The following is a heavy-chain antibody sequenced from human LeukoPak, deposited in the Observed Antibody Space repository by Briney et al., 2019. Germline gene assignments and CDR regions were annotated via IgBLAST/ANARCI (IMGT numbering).Heavy chain of an antibody. CDR2: IKQDGSEK. CDR1: GFTFSSYW. CDR3: ARGISPYYYYYGMDV. Sequence: GGSLRLSCAASGFTFSSYWMSWVRQAPGKGLEWVANIKQDGSEKYYVDSVKGRFTISRDNAKNSLYLQMNSLRAEDTAVYYCARGISPYYYYYGMDVWGQGTTVTVSS. J-gene: IGHJ6*02. V-gene: IGHV3-7*01. D-gene: IGHD3-10*01.